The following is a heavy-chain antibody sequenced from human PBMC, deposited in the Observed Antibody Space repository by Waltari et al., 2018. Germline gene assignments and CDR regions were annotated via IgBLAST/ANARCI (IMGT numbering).Heavy chain of an antibody. CDR1: GGSISSYY. J-gene: IGHJ4*02. V-gene: IGHV4-59*01. CDR3: ARHQGGWLLFDY. CDR2: IYYSGST. Sequence: QVQLQESGPGLVKPSETLSLTCTVSGGSISSYYWSWIRQPPGKGLEWIGYIYYSGSTNYNPSLKGRVTISVDTSKNQFSLKLSSVTAADTAVYYCARHQGGWLLFDYWGQGTLVTVSS. D-gene: IGHD3-22*01.